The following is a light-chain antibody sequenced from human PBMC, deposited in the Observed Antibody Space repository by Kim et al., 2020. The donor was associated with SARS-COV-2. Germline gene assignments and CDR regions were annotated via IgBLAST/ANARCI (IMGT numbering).Light chain of an antibody. Sequence: DIVMTQSPLSLPVTPGEPVSISCRSSQSLLHSNGYNYLDWYLQKPGQSPQLLIYLGSNRASGVPDRFSGSGSGTDFTLKISRVEAEDVGVYYCMQALQTPPYTFGQGTKLEI. CDR3: MQALQTPPYT. CDR2: LGS. V-gene: IGKV2-28*01. J-gene: IGKJ2*01. CDR1: QSLLHSNGYNY.